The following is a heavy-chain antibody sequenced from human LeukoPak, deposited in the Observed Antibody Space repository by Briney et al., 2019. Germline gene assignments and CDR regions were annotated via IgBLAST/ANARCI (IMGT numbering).Heavy chain of an antibody. CDR2: FDPEDGET. J-gene: IGHJ4*02. CDR3: ATDLRELRRSDY. CDR1: GYTLTELS. V-gene: IGHV1-24*01. Sequence: ASVKVSCKVSGYTLTELSMHWVRQAPGKGLEWMGGFDPEDGETIYAQKFQGRVTMTEDTSTDTAYMELSSLRSEDTAVYYCATDLRELRRSDYWGQGTLVTVSS. D-gene: IGHD1-26*01.